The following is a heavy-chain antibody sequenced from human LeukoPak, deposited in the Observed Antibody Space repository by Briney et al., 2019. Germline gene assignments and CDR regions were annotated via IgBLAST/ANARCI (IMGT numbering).Heavy chain of an antibody. CDR3: ARVQTGYFYFDY. CDR2: ISAYNGNT. CDR1: GYTFTSYG. D-gene: IGHD3-9*01. J-gene: IGHJ4*02. V-gene: IGHV1-18*01. Sequence: ASVKVSCKASGYTFTSYGISWVRQAPGQGLEWMGWISAYNGNTNYAQKLQGRVTMTTDTSTSTAYMELSRLRSDDTAVYYCARVQTGYFYFDYWGQGTLVTVSS.